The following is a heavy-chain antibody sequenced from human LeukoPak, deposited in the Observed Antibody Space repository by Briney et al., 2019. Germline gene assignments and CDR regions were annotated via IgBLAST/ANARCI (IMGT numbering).Heavy chain of an antibody. CDR1: GFTFSNYN. D-gene: IGHD6-13*01. CDR2: ITVTGDT. V-gene: IGHV3-23*01. J-gene: IGHJ4*02. Sequence: GGSLRLSCAASGFTFSNYNMNWVRQAPGKGLEWVSGITVTGDTYYADSLKGRFTISRDNSRNTLYLQMNSLRADDTAVYYCAKVPVWQQLVDYWGQGTLVTVSS. CDR3: AKVPVWQQLVDY.